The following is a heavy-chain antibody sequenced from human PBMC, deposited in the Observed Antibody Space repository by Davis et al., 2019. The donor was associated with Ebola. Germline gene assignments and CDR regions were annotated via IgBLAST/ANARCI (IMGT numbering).Heavy chain of an antibody. J-gene: IGHJ4*02. V-gene: IGHV5-51*01. CDR1: GYSFISHW. D-gene: IGHD5-24*01. Sequence: GESLKISCKASGYSFISHWIGWVRQMPGKGLECMGIIFPGDSDTRYSPSFQGQVTISADKSISTAYLQWSSLKASDTAIYYCARGTNGYNPGGYFDSWGQGTLVTVSS. CDR2: IFPGDSDT. CDR3: ARGTNGYNPGGYFDS.